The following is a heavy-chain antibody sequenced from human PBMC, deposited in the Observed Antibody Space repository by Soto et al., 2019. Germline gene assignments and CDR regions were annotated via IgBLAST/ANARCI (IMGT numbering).Heavy chain of an antibody. CDR2: ISAYNGNT. CDR1: GYTFTSYG. D-gene: IGHD3-22*01. CDR3: ARAFVYYDSTGYYTHEDFHH. V-gene: IGHV1-18*01. J-gene: IGHJ1*01. Sequence: ASVKVSCKASGYTFTSYGISWVRQAPGQGLEWMGWISAYNGNTNYAQKLQGRVTMTTDTSTSTVYMELRSLRSDDTAFYYCARAFVYYDSTGYYTHEDFHHWGQGNLVTVA.